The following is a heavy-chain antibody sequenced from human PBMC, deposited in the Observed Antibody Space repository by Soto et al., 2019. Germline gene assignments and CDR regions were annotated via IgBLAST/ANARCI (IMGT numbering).Heavy chain of an antibody. CDR1: GFTFSSYG. CDR3: VLGPVGVGGYGDIDY. Sequence: QVQLVESGGGVVQPGRSLRLSCAASGFTFSSYGMHWVRQAPGKGLEWVAVISYDGSNKYYADSVKGRFSISRDNSKNTLDLEMNSLRAEDTAVYYCVLGPVGVGGYGDIDYWGQGTLVTVSS. V-gene: IGHV3-30*03. CDR2: ISYDGSNK. J-gene: IGHJ4*02. D-gene: IGHD3-22*01.